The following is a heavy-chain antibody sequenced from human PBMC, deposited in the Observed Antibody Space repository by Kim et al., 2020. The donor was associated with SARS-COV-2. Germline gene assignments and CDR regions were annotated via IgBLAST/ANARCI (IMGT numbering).Heavy chain of an antibody. J-gene: IGHJ4*02. V-gene: IGHV4-34*01. CDR3: ARGRIFRGYSYGYQPFDY. D-gene: IGHD5-18*01. Sequence: KSRVTIAVDTAKNQCSLKLSSVTAADTAVYYCARGRIFRGYSYGYQPFDYWGQGTLVTVSS.